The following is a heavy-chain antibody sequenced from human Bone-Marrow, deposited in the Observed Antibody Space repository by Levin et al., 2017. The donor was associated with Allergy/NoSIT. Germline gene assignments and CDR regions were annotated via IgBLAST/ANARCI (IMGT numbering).Heavy chain of an antibody. CDR2: ISRSGRTI. J-gene: IGHJ1*01. CDR1: GFTFSDYY. CDR3: ATLRTYCSGGSCYSAEFFQD. D-gene: IGHD2-15*01. V-gene: IGHV3-11*01. Sequence: GESLKISCAASGFTFSDYYMSWIRQAPGKGLEWVSYISRSGRTIYHADSVKGRFTISRDNAKNSLFVQMDNLRAEDTAVYYCATLRTYCSGGSCYSAEFFQDWGQGTLVTVSS.